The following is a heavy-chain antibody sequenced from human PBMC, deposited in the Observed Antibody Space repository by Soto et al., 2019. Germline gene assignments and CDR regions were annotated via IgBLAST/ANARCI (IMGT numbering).Heavy chain of an antibody. J-gene: IGHJ4*02. CDR3: AWTLRAGGHYFLDY. CDR2: IGSDSRSSSTI. V-gene: IGHV3-48*02. D-gene: IGHD6-13*01. CDR1: GFPFSGYS. Sequence: LGVSLRRSGAASGFPFSGYSMNWVRQAPGKGLEWISYIGSDSRSSSTIYYAESVKGRFTVSRDSARSSLFLQMNSLRDEDTALYYCAWTLRAGGHYFLDYCGVGTPVTVYS.